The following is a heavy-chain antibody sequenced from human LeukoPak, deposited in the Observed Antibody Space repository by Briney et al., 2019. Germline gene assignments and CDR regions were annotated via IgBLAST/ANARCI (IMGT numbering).Heavy chain of an antibody. CDR2: FSGGGGNT. CDR1: GFSLSDYA. Sequence: PGGSLRLSCVGFGFSLSDYAMSRVRQAPGKGLEWVSAFSGGGGNTYYADSVKGRFTISRDNSKNTLYLQMNSLRAEDTAVYYCAKDHDQYSSSYWGQGTLVTVSS. V-gene: IGHV3-23*01. CDR3: AKDHDQYSSSY. D-gene: IGHD6-13*01. J-gene: IGHJ4*02.